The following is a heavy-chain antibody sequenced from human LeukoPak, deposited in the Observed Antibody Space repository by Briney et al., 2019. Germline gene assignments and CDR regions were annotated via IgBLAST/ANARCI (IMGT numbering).Heavy chain of an antibody. D-gene: IGHD1-26*01. V-gene: IGHV3-74*01. Sequence: PGGSLRLSCAASGLIFSNYWMHWVRQAPGKGLVWVSRINSDGSSTIYADSVEGRFTISRDDAKNTVVLQMNSLRAEDTAVYYCATGWAQYYDYWGQGTVVTVSS. CDR1: GLIFSNYW. J-gene: IGHJ4*02. CDR2: INSDGSST. CDR3: ATGWAQYYDY.